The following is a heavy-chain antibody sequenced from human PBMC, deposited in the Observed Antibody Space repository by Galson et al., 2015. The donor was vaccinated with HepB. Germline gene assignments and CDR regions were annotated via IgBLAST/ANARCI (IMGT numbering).Heavy chain of an antibody. CDR3: ASGPTPNGMDV. CDR2: ISSGSSYI. J-gene: IGHJ6*02. V-gene: IGHV3-21*01. CDR1: GFTFSSYS. Sequence: SLRLSCAASGFTFSSYSMNWVRQAPGKGLEWVSSISSGSSYIYYADSVKGRFTISRDNAKNSLYLQMNSLRAEDTAVYYCASGPTPNGMDVWGQGTTVTVSS.